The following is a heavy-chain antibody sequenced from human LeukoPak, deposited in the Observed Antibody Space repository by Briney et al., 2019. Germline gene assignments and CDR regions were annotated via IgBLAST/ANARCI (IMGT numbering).Heavy chain of an antibody. CDR2: MNPNSGNT. V-gene: IGHV1-8*01. CDR1: GYTFTSYD. CDR3: ASGYGDYVSFDY. J-gene: IGHJ4*02. Sequence: ASVKVSCKASGYTFTSYDINWVRQATGQGLEWMGWMNPNSGNTGYAQKFQGRVTMTRNTSISTAYMELSSPRSEDTAVYYCASGYGDYVSFDYWGQGTLVTVSS. D-gene: IGHD4-17*01.